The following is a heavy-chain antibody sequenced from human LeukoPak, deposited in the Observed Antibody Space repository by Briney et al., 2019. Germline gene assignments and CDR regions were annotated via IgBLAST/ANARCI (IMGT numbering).Heavy chain of an antibody. Sequence: SVKVSCKASGGTFSSYTISWVRQAPGQGLEWMGRIIPILGIAKYAQKFQGRVTITADKSTSTAYMELSSLSSEDTAVYYCARDGYYYDSSGALDYWGQGTLVTVSS. J-gene: IGHJ4*02. CDR1: GGTFSSYT. CDR3: ARDGYYYDSSGALDY. D-gene: IGHD3-22*01. V-gene: IGHV1-69*04. CDR2: IIPILGIA.